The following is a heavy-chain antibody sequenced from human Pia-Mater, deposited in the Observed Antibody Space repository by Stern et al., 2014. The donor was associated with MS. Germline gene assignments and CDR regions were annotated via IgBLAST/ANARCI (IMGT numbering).Heavy chain of an antibody. Sequence: QVQLQESGPGLVKPSETLSLTCAVSGDSISSYTHYWAWIRQPPGKGLEWIGSVYYSGATYYNPSLKSPVTISADTSQNHFSPGLNSVTAADTAVYYCAKHACTGAACPFDLWGQGTLVTVSS. CDR1: GDSISSYTHY. J-gene: IGHJ4*02. V-gene: IGHV4-39*01. D-gene: IGHD2-8*02. CDR2: VYYSGAT. CDR3: AKHACTGAACPFDL.